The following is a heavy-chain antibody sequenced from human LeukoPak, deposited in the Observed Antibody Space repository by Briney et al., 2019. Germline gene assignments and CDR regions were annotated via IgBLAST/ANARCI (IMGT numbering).Heavy chain of an antibody. J-gene: IGHJ4*02. Sequence: GGSLRLSCAASGFTFSSYSMNWVRQAPGKGLEWVSYISSSSSTIYYADSVKGRFTISRHNAKNSLYLQMNSLRAEDTAVYYCARDVGGAGYWGQGTLVTVSS. CDR2: ISSSSSTI. D-gene: IGHD1-26*01. CDR1: GFTFSSYS. V-gene: IGHV3-48*04. CDR3: ARDVGGAGY.